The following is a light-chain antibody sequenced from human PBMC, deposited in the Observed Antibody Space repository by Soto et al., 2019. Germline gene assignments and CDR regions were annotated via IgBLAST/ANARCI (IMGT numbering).Light chain of an antibody. CDR1: QSVPSNY. CDR2: GAS. J-gene: IGKJ1*01. V-gene: IGKV3-20*01. Sequence: EIVLTQSPGTLSLSPGERATLSCTASQSVPSNYLAWYQQKPGQAPRLLIYGASSRATGISDRFSGSGSGTDFTLTISRLEPEDFAVYYCQQYGSLPKTFGQGTKVENK. CDR3: QQYGSLPKT.